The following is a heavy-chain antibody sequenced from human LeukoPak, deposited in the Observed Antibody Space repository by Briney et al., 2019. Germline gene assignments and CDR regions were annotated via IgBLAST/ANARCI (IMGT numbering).Heavy chain of an antibody. CDR1: GGTFSSYA. V-gene: IGHV1-69*13. CDR2: IIPIFGTA. Sequence: SVKVSCTASGGTFSSYAISWVRQAPGQGLEWMGGIIPIFGTANYAQKFQGRVTITADESTSTAYMELSSLRSEDTAVYYCARDGDSGYDYTSWGQGTLVTVSS. J-gene: IGHJ5*02. CDR3: ARDGDSGYDYTS. D-gene: IGHD5-12*01.